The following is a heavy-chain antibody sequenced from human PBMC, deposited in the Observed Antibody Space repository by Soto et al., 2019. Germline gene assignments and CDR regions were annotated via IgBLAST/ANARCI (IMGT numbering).Heavy chain of an antibody. Sequence: QVQLVESGGGVVQPGRSLRLSCAASGFTFSSYGMHWVRQAPGKGLEWVAVIWYDGSNKYYADSVKGRFTISRDNSKNRLYLQMNILRAEATAVYYCASDERELLDYWGQGTLVTVSS. CDR1: GFTFSSYG. CDR2: IWYDGSNK. D-gene: IGHD1-26*01. CDR3: ASDERELLDY. J-gene: IGHJ4*02. V-gene: IGHV3-33*01.